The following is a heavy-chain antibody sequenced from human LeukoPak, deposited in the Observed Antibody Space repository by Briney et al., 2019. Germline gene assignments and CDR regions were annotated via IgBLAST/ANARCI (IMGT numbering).Heavy chain of an antibody. CDR3: ARDRLGVYYYDSRGYFDY. CDR2: INAGNGNT. V-gene: IGHV1-3*01. J-gene: IGHJ4*02. D-gene: IGHD3-22*01. CDR1: GYTFTNFA. Sequence: ASVKVSCKASGYTFTNFALHWVRQAPGQRLEWMGWINAGNGNTKYSENFQGRVTFTRDTSATTAFMELSSLRSEDTAVYYCARDRLGVYYYDSRGYFDYWGQGTLVTVSS.